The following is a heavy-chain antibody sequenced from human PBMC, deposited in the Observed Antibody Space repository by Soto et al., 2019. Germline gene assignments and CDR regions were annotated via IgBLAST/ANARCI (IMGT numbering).Heavy chain of an antibody. CDR1: GFTFSSYA. D-gene: IGHD3-9*01. CDR2: ISYDGSNK. J-gene: IGHJ4*02. Sequence: GGSLRLSCAASGFTFSSYAMHWVRQAPGKGLEWVAVISYDGSNKYYADSVKGRFTISRDNSKNTLYLQMNSLRAEDTAVYYCAGVELVTFYYDILTGELDYWGQGTLVTVSS. CDR3: AGVELVTFYYDILTGELDY. V-gene: IGHV3-30-3*01.